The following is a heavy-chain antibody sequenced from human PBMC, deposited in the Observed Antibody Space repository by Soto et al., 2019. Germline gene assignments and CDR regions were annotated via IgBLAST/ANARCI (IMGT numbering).Heavy chain of an antibody. D-gene: IGHD4-17*01. CDR3: ARLMTTVTSYFDY. J-gene: IGHJ4*02. CDR2: IYYSGST. V-gene: IGHV4-39*01. CDR1: GGSISSSSYY. Sequence: LSLTCTVSGGSISSSSYYWGWIRQPPGKGLEWIGSIYYSGSTYYNPSLKSRVTISVDTSKNQFSLKLSSVTAADTAVYYCARLMTTVTSYFDYWGQGTMVTVSS.